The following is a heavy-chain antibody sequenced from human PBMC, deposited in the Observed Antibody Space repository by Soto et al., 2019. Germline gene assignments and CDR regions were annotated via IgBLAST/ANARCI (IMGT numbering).Heavy chain of an antibody. V-gene: IGHV5-10-1*01. CDR2: IDPSDSYT. D-gene: IGHD2-2*01. Sequence: PGESLKISCKGSGYSFTSYWISWVRQMPGKGREWMGRIDPSDSYTNYSPSFQGHVTIPADKSISTAYLQWSSLKASDTARYYCARHGGDCSSTSCPAHTYGMDVWGQGTTVTVSS. J-gene: IGHJ6*02. CDR1: GYSFTSYW. CDR3: ARHGGDCSSTSCPAHTYGMDV.